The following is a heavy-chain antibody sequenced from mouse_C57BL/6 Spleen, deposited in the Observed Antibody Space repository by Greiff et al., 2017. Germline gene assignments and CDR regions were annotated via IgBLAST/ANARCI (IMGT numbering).Heavy chain of an antibody. CDR3: ARDRTDYYGSSLFDY. CDR1: GFTFSDYY. D-gene: IGHD1-1*01. CDR2: INYDGSST. V-gene: IGHV5-16*01. Sequence: EVKLVESEGGLVQPGSSMKLSCTASGFTFSDYYMAWVRQVPEKGLEWVANINYDGSSTYYLDSLKSRFIISKDNAKKILYLQMSSLKSEDTATYYCARDRTDYYGSSLFDYWGQGTTLTVSS. J-gene: IGHJ2*01.